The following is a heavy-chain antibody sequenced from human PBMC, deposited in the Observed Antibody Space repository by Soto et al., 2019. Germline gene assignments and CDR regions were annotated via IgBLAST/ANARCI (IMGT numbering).Heavy chain of an antibody. CDR1: GYSFSSYW. Sequence: GESLKISCKGSGYSFSSYWIGWVRQMPGKGLECMGIIYPGDSDTRYSPSFQGQVTISADKSISTAYLQWSSLKASDTAMYYCARPKVTGRWYYGKDGWGQGTTVTVAS. CDR3: ARPKVTGRWYYGKDG. CDR2: IYPGDSDT. V-gene: IGHV5-51*01. D-gene: IGHD2-15*01. J-gene: IGHJ6*01.